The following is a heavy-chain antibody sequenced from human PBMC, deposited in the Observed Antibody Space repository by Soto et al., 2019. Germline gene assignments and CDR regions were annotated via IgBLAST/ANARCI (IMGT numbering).Heavy chain of an antibody. CDR2: INPDSGRT. Sequence: QVQLVQSGPEVGQPGASVKVSCKASGYTFTGSYFHWVRQDPGQGLDWMGYINPDSGRTRYAQKFQGTVTMTRDTSITTAYLELISLKYDDSAIFYCALSFSQTNIDVVGQGTTVIVYS. CDR1: GYTFTGSY. CDR3: ALSFSQTNIDV. J-gene: IGHJ6*01. V-gene: IGHV1-2*02.